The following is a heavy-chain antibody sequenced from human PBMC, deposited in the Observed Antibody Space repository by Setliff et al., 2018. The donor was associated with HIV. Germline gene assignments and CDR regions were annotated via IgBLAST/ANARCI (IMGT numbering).Heavy chain of an antibody. CDR2: IYYSGST. Sequence: PSETLSLTCTVSGGSISSSSYYWGWIRQPPGKGLEWIGSIYYSGSTYYNPSLKSRVTISVDTSKNQFSLKLSPVTAADTAVYYCARPWIAAAGEDYWGQGTLVTVSS. D-gene: IGHD6-13*01. J-gene: IGHJ4*02. CDR3: ARPWIAAAGEDY. V-gene: IGHV4-39*01. CDR1: GGSISSSSYY.